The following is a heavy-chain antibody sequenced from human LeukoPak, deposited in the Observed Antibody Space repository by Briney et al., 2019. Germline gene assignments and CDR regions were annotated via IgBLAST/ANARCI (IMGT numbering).Heavy chain of an antibody. V-gene: IGHV3-48*03. D-gene: IGHD4-23*01. J-gene: IGHJ4*02. CDR1: GFTFSSYE. CDR3: ARDGDYGGYFDY. CDR2: ISSSGTTK. Sequence: GGSLRLSCAASGFTFSSYEMSWVRQAPGKGLEWVSYISSSGTTKYYADSVQGRFTISRDNAKNSLYLQMNSLRAEDTAVYYCARDGDYGGYFDYWGQGTLVTVSS.